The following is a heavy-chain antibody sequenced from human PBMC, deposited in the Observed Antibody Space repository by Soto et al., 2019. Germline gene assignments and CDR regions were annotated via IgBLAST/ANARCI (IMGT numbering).Heavy chain of an antibody. Sequence: PGGSLRLSCVVYGFTFRNYWMSWVRQAPGKGLEWVANINLDGGEQYYVESVEGRFTISRDNAKNSLYLQMNSLRAEDTAVYYCARTDRTLDPWGQGTLVTVSS. V-gene: IGHV3-7*01. D-gene: IGHD3-22*01. CDR2: INLDGGEQ. CDR1: GFTFRNYW. CDR3: ARTDRTLDP. J-gene: IGHJ5*02.